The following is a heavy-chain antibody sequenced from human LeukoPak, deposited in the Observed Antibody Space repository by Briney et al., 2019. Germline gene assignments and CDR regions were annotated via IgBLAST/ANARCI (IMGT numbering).Heavy chain of an antibody. Sequence: ASVKVSCKASGYTFTGYYTHWVRQAPGQGLEWMGWINPNSGGTNYAQKFQGRVTMTRDTSISTAYMELSRLRSDDTAVYYCAREPKQLGFQTDAFDIWGQGTMVTVSS. V-gene: IGHV1-2*02. CDR2: INPNSGGT. CDR3: AREPKQLGFQTDAFDI. D-gene: IGHD6-6*01. J-gene: IGHJ3*02. CDR1: GYTFTGYY.